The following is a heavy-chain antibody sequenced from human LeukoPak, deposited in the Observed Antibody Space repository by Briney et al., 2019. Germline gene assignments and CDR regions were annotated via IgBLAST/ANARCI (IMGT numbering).Heavy chain of an antibody. CDR3: ARAAYGDYRSNWFDP. CDR2: IIPIFGTA. Sequence: GASVKVSCKASGGTFSSYAISWVRQAPGQGLEWMGGIIPIFGTANYAQKFQGRVTITTDESTSTAYMELSSLRSEDTAVYYCARAAYGDYRSNWFDPWGQGTLVTVSS. CDR1: GGTFSSYA. D-gene: IGHD4-17*01. J-gene: IGHJ5*02. V-gene: IGHV1-69*05.